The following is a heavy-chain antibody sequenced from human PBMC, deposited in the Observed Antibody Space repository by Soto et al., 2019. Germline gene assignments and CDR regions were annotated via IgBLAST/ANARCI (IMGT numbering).Heavy chain of an antibody. Sequence: ASVKVSCKASGYTFTSYYMHWVRQAPGQGLEWMGIINPSGGSTSYAQKFQGRVTMTTDTSTSTAYMELSSLRSDDTAVYYCARALKNRYFDWLPYPDAFDIWGQGTMVTVSS. CDR2: INPSGGST. J-gene: IGHJ3*02. V-gene: IGHV1-46*01. CDR3: ARALKNRYFDWLPYPDAFDI. D-gene: IGHD3-9*01. CDR1: GYTFTSYY.